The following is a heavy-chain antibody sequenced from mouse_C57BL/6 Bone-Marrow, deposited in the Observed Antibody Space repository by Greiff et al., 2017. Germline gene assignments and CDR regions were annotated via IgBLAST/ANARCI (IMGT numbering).Heavy chain of an antibody. CDR1: GFTLSDYY. V-gene: IGHV5-16*01. J-gene: IGHJ4*01. D-gene: IGHD1-1*01. CDR3: ARDRGITTVVDYYAMDY. CDR2: INYDGSST. Sequence: EVKLMESEGGLVQPGSSMKLSCTASGFTLSDYYMAWVRQVPEKGLEWVANINYDGSSTYYLDSLKSRFIISRDNAKNILYLQMSSLKSEYTATYYCARDRGITTVVDYYAMDYWGQGTSVTVSS.